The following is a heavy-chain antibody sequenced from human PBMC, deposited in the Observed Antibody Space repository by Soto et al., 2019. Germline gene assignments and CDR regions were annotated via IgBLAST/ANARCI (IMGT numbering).Heavy chain of an antibody. CDR2: IYPSDSDT. CDR3: AKQYDILTGYYFNWFDP. V-gene: IGHV5-51*01. J-gene: IGHJ5*02. D-gene: IGHD3-9*01. CDR1: GYNFNNYW. Sequence: GESLKISCKASGYNFNNYWIGWVRQMPGKGLELMGIIYPSDSDTRYNPSFQGQVTISADKSINTAYLQWSNLKASDTAMYYCAKQYDILTGYYFNWFDPWGQGTLVTVSS.